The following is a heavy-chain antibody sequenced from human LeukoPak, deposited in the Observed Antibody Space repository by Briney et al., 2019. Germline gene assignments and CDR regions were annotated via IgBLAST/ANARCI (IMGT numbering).Heavy chain of an antibody. CDR1: GFTFSSYS. CDR3: ARARNNYDTTGYFSNWFDL. Sequence: PGGSLRLSCAASGFTFSSYSMNWVRQAPGKGREWVSSISSSSSYIYYADSLKGRFTISRDNAKNSLYLQMNSLRAEDTAVYYCARARNNYDTTGYFSNWFDLWGQGTLVTVSS. D-gene: IGHD3-22*01. V-gene: IGHV3-21*01. J-gene: IGHJ5*02. CDR2: ISSSSSYI.